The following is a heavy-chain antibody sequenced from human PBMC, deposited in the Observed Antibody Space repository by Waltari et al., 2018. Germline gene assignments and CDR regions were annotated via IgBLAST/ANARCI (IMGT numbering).Heavy chain of an antibody. CDR1: GGSISSSSYY. D-gene: IGHD2-15*01. J-gene: IGHJ4*02. CDR2: IYYSGST. Sequence: QLQLQESGPGLVKPSETLSLTCPVSGGSISSSSYYWGWIRQPPGKGLEWIGSIYYSGSTYYNPSLKSRVTISVDTSKNEFSLKLSSVTAADTAVYYCARRLGYCSGGSCLPFDYWGQGTLVTVSS. CDR3: ARRLGYCSGGSCLPFDY. V-gene: IGHV4-39*07.